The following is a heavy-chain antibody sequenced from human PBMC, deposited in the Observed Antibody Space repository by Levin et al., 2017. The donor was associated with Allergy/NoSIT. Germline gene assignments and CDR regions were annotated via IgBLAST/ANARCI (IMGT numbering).Heavy chain of an antibody. Sequence: GGSLRLSCEASGFAFSTYEMTWVRQAPGKGLEWVSYIDEGGDTLYYADSVKGRFTISRDNAKNSLFLQMSSLRAEDTAIYYCASGPFSNYWGQGTLVTVSS. CDR2: IDEGGDTL. D-gene: IGHD3-3*02. CDR1: GFAFSTYE. CDR3: ASGPFSNY. J-gene: IGHJ4*02. V-gene: IGHV3-48*03.